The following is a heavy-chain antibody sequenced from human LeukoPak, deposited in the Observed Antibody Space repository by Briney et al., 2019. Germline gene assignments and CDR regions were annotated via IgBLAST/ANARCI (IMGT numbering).Heavy chain of an antibody. J-gene: IGHJ6*02. CDR1: GYTFTGYY. CDR3: ARGSSSWYVEGGGWRGIDYYYYGMDV. CDR2: INPNSSGT. D-gene: IGHD6-13*01. Sequence: ASVKVSCKASGYTFTGYYMHWVRQAPGQGLEWMGWINPNSSGTNYAQKFQGRVTMTRDTSISTAYMELSRLRSDDTAVYYCARGSSSWYVEGGGWRGIDYYYYGMDVWGQGTTVTVSS. V-gene: IGHV1-2*02.